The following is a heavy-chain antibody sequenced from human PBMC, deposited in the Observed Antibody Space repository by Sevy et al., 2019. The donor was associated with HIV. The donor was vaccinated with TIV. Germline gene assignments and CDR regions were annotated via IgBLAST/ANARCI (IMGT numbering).Heavy chain of an antibody. D-gene: IGHD1-1*01. J-gene: IGHJ6*02. V-gene: IGHV5-51*01. Sequence: GESLKISCKGSGYSFTSYWIGWVRQMPGKGLEWMGIIYPGDSDTRYSPSFQGQVTISADKSISTVYLQWSSLKASDTAMYYCARQSTTGTTNYYYGMDVWGQGTTVTVSS. CDR3: ARQSTTGTTNYYYGMDV. CDR2: IYPGDSDT. CDR1: GYSFTSYW.